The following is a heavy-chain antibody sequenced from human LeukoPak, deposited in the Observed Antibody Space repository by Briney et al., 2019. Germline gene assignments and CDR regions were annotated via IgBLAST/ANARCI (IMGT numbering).Heavy chain of an antibody. D-gene: IGHD3-22*01. CDR1: GFTFSSYS. CDR2: ISASGAGT. J-gene: IGHJ4*02. V-gene: IGHV3-23*01. CDR3: AKRNSGSGYYNYFDY. Sequence: GGSLRLSCAASGFTFSSYSMNWVRQAPGKRLEWVSSISASGAGTNSADSVKGRFTISRDNSENTLYLQMNSLTAEDTAVYYCAKRNSGSGYYNYFDYWGQGTLVSVSS.